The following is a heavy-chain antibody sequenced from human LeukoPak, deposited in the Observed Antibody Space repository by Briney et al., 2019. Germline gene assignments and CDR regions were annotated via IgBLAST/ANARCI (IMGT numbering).Heavy chain of an antibody. CDR2: INTNTGNP. CDR3: AREGGIVGAIPPHY. CDR1: GYTFTGYY. V-gene: IGHV7-4-1*02. D-gene: IGHD1-26*01. Sequence: ASVKVSCKASGYTFTGYYMHWVRQAPGQGLEWMGWINTNTGNPTYAQGFTGRFVFSLDTSVSTAYLQISSLKAEDTAVYYCAREGGIVGAIPPHYWGQGTLVTVSS. J-gene: IGHJ4*02.